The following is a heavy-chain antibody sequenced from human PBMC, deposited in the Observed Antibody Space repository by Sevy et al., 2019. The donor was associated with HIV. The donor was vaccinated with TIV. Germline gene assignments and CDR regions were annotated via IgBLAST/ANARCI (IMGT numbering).Heavy chain of an antibody. CDR2: ISYGGSNK. V-gene: IGHV3-30-3*01. CDR3: ASDRHPESLSSAILDY. J-gene: IGHJ4*02. CDR1: GFTFSSYA. D-gene: IGHD3-3*01. Sequence: GGSLRLSCAASGFTFSSYAMHWVRQAPGKGLEWVAVISYGGSNKYYADSVKGRFTISRDNSKNTLYLQMNSLRPEAKAVYYYASDRHPESLSSAILDYWGQGTLVTVSS.